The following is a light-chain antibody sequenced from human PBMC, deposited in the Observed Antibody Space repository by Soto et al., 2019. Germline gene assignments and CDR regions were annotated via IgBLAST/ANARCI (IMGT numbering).Light chain of an antibody. J-gene: IGKJ3*01. V-gene: IGKV3-20*01. CDR1: QSVSNNY. CDR3: QQYFNWPLTWT. CDR2: GAS. Sequence: EIVLTQSPGTLSLSPGERATLSCRASQSVSNNYLAWYQQKPGQAPRLLIYGASNRATGIPDRFSGSGSGTDFTLTISSMQSEDSALYDYQQYFNWPLTWTFGPGTKVQIK.